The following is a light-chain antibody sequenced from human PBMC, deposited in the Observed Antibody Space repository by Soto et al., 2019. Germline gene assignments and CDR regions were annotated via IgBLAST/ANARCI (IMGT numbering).Light chain of an antibody. J-gene: IGLJ2*01. CDR3: SSFTSTSTLVV. Sequence: QSALTQPASVSGSPGQSSTISCTGSSSDVGDYDFVSWYQQHPGKAPKLILYEVSDRPSGVSNRFSGSKSGNTASLTISGLQSDDDAHYYCSSFTSTSTLVVFGGGTKPTVL. CDR1: SSDVGDYDF. CDR2: EVS. V-gene: IGLV2-14*01.